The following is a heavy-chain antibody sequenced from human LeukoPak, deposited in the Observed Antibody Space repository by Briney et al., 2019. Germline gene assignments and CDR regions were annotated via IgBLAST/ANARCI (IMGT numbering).Heavy chain of an antibody. CDR3: ARAIPDLGWELPLRVAFDI. Sequence: SETLSLTCTVSGYSISSGYHWSWIRQPPGKGLEWIGEINHSGSTNYNPSLKSRVTISVDTSKNQFSLKLSSVTAADTAVYYCARAIPDLGWELPLRVAFDIWGQGTMVTVSS. CDR2: INHSGST. J-gene: IGHJ3*02. V-gene: IGHV4-38-2*02. D-gene: IGHD1-26*01. CDR1: GYSISSGYH.